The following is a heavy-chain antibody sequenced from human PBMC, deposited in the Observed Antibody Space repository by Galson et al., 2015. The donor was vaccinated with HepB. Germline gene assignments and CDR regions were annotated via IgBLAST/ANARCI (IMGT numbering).Heavy chain of an antibody. J-gene: IGHJ4*02. CDR2: ISIYNDNT. CDR1: GYNFATFG. V-gene: IGHV1-18*01. Sequence: SVKVSCKASGYNFATFGINWVRQAPGQGLEWMGWISIYNDNTNYAQKFQGRVTMTTDTSTRTVYMELRGLRSDDTAVYYCAKDLTVVTAVVDYWGQGTLVTVSS. D-gene: IGHD2-21*02. CDR3: AKDLTVVTAVVDY.